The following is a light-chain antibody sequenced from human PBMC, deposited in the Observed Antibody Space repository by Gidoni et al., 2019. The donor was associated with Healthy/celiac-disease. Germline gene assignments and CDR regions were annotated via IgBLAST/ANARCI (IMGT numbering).Light chain of an antibody. V-gene: IGLV2-14*01. J-gene: IGLJ3*02. CDR3: SSYTSSSTWV. Sequence: QSALTQPASVSGSPGQSITISCTGPSSDVGGYNYVSWYQQPPGKVPKLMIYEVSKRPSGVSNRFSGSKSGNTASLTISGLQAEDEADYYCSSYTSSSTWVFGGGTKLTVL. CDR1: SSDVGGYNY. CDR2: EVS.